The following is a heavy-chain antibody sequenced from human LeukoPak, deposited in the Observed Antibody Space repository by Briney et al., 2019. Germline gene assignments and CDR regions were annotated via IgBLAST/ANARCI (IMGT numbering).Heavy chain of an antibody. J-gene: IGHJ4*02. D-gene: IGHD3-22*01. Sequence: PGGSLRLSCAASGFTFSSSAMSWVRQAPGKGLEWVSAISNNGGYAYYADSVQGRFTISRDNSKSTLCLQMNSLRAEDTAVYYCAKDSEGYDSSGYYLDVDYWGQGTLVTVSS. CDR1: GFTFSSSA. V-gene: IGHV3-23*01. CDR2: ISNNGGYA. CDR3: AKDSEGYDSSGYYLDVDY.